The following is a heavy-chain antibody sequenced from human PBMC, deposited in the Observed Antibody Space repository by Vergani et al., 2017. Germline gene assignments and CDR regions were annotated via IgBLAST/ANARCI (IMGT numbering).Heavy chain of an antibody. CDR1: GGSISSGSSY. V-gene: IGHV4-61*02. Sequence: QVQLQESGPGLVKPSQTLSLTCTVSGGSISSGSSYWSWIRQPTGKGLEWIGRIYASGSTNYNPSLKSRITISVDTSKNQFSLKLRSVTAADTAVYYCAREGGVLRFLEWPRASDYYYMDVWGKGTTVTVSS. CDR3: AREGGVLRFLEWPRASDYYYMDV. D-gene: IGHD3-3*01. CDR2: IYASGST. J-gene: IGHJ6*03.